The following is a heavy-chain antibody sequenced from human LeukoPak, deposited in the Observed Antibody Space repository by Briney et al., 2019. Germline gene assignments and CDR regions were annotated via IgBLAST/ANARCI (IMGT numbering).Heavy chain of an antibody. V-gene: IGHV3-30*01. CDR1: GFTFSSYA. Sequence: GGSLRLSCAASGFTFSSYAMHWVRQAPGKGLEWVAVISYDGSIKYYADSVKGRFTISRDNSKNTLYLQMNSLRAEDTAVYYCATSDTIFGVVIESPSDYWGQGTLVTVSS. J-gene: IGHJ4*02. CDR3: ATSDTIFGVVIESPSDY. D-gene: IGHD3-3*01. CDR2: ISYDGSIK.